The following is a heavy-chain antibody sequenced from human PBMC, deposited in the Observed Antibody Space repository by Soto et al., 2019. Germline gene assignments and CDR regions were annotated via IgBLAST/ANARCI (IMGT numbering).Heavy chain of an antibody. Sequence: LSLTCTVSGGSISSYYWSWIRQPPGKGLEWIGYIYYSGSTNYNPSLKSRVTISVDTSKNXXXLXXXXVTAADXXVYXCARRATVQGGYGMDVWGQGTTVTVSS. V-gene: IGHV4-59*01. J-gene: IGHJ6*02. CDR2: IYYSGST. CDR1: GGSISSYY. CDR3: ARRATVQGGYGMDV. D-gene: IGHD4-17*01.